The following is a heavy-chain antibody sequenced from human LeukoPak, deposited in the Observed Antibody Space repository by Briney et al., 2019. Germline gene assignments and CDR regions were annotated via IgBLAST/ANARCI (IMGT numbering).Heavy chain of an antibody. V-gene: IGHV4-61*02. CDR2: IYTSGST. CDR1: GGSISSGSYY. J-gene: IGHJ3*02. CDR3: ARVGGIYYDSSGYFDAFDI. D-gene: IGHD3-22*01. Sequence: SETLSLTCTVSGGSISSGSYYWSWIRQPAGKGLEWIGRIYTSGSTNYNPSLKSRVTISVDTSKNQFSLKLSSVTAADTAVYYCARVGGIYYDSSGYFDAFDIWGRGTMVTVSS.